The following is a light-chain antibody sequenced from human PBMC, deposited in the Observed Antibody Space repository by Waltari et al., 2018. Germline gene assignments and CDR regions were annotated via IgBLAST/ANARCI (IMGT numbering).Light chain of an antibody. V-gene: IGLV2-14*01. CDR2: EVS. CDR1: SSHVRGYNY. CDR3: NAHTSSSTLYV. Sequence: QSPLTQPASVSGSPGQSTTISCTATSSHVRGYNYVPWYQQHPGKAPTIIISEVSNRPAGVSNRFSGSKSGNTASLTSSGLQAEDEAVYYCNAHTSSSTLYVFGTGTRVTVL. J-gene: IGLJ1*01.